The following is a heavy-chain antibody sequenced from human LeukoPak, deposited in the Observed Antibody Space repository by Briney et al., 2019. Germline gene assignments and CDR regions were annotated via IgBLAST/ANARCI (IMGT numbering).Heavy chain of an antibody. CDR2: IYSGGFT. J-gene: IGHJ4*02. Sequence: GGSLRLSCAASGFTISNNYIRWLRQAPGKGLEWVSHIYSGGFTQFVGSVRGRFTMSRDSSKNTLYLQMNSLRAEDTAVYYCARSSTSYYGSGGALDYWGQGTLVTVSS. CDR1: GFTISNNY. V-gene: IGHV3-66*01. CDR3: ARSSTSYYGSGGALDY. D-gene: IGHD3-10*01.